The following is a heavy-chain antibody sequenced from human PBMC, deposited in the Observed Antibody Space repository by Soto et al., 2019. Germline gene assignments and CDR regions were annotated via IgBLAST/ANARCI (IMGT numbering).Heavy chain of an antibody. CDR2: IIPFFGTS. D-gene: IGHD6-13*01. V-gene: IGHV1-69*01. CDR3: ARVGYSTSYGMDV. J-gene: IGHJ6*02. Sequence: QVQLVQSGAEVKKPGSSVKVSCEASGGTFSSYPINWVRHAPGQGLEWMGGIIPFFGTSNYAQKFQGRVKITADDSTSKAYMELRSLGSEDTAVYYGARVGYSTSYGMDVRGQGTTVTVSS. CDR1: GGTFSSYP.